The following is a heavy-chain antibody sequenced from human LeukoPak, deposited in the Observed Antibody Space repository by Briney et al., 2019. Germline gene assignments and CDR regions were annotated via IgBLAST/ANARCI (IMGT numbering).Heavy chain of an antibody. CDR2: ISGSTGSS. Sequence: PGGSLRLSCAASGFTFSSYAMSWVRQAPGKGLEWVSGISGSTGSSYYADSVKGRFTISRDNSKSTLYLQMNSLRAEDTAVYYCARDQGAKDAFDIWGQGTMVTVSS. J-gene: IGHJ3*02. D-gene: IGHD3-16*01. CDR1: GFTFSSYA. V-gene: IGHV3-23*01. CDR3: ARDQGAKDAFDI.